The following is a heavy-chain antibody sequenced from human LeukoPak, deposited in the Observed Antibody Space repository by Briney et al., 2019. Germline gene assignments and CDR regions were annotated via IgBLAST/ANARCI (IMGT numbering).Heavy chain of an antibody. CDR1: GFTFSSNG. CDR3: AKDRGYCSGGSCYDFDY. CDR2: ISYDGTNE. D-gene: IGHD2-15*01. Sequence: GGSLRLSCAASGFTFSSNGMHWVRQAPGKGLEWVTAISYDGTNEYFAGSVKGRFSISRDNSKNTLYLQMDSLRTEDTAVYYCAKDRGYCSGGSCYDFDYWGQGALVTVSS. J-gene: IGHJ4*02. V-gene: IGHV3-30*18.